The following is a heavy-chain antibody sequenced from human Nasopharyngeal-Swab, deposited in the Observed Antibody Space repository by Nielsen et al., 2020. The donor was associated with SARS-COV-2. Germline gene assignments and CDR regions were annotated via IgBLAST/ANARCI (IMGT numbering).Heavy chain of an antibody. CDR2: ITSSSSTR. J-gene: IGHJ3*02. CDR3: ARPRRNYYDSSGYYPDAFDI. D-gene: IGHD3-22*01. Sequence: GGSLRLSCAASGFAFTDYSMDWVRQAPGKGLEWVSYITSSSSTRYYADSVKGRFTVSRDNAKNSLYLQMSSLRDEDTAVYYCARPRRNYYDSSGYYPDAFDIWGQGTMVTVSS. CDR1: GFAFTDYS. V-gene: IGHV3-48*02.